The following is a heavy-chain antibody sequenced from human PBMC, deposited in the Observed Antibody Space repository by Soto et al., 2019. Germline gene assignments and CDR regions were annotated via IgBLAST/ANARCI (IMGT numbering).Heavy chain of an antibody. CDR3: TTDRGFTITYYYYYGMDV. J-gene: IGHJ6*02. Sequence: PGGSLRLSCAAPGFTFSSYSMNWVRQAPGKGLEWVSYISSSSSTIYYADSVKGRFTISRDNAKNSLYLQMNSLKTEDTAVYYCTTDRGFTITYYYYYGMDVWGQGTTVTVSS. V-gene: IGHV3-48*01. CDR2: ISSSSSTI. CDR1: GFTFSSYS. D-gene: IGHD5-12*01.